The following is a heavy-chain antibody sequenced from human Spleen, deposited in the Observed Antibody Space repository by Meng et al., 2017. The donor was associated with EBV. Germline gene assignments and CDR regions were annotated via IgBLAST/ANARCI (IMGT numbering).Heavy chain of an antibody. Sequence: QVQLQQGGGGPLKPSENLSLPCAVYGGSFSGYYWSWIRQPPGKGLEWIGEIHHRGSANYNPSLKSRVTFSLDKSKNHFSLNLTSVTAADTAVYYCARLGRGYSGYDTAYWGQGTLVTVSS. CDR2: IHHRGSA. D-gene: IGHD5-12*01. CDR3: ARLGRGYSGYDTAY. J-gene: IGHJ4*02. CDR1: GGSFSGYY. V-gene: IGHV4-34*01.